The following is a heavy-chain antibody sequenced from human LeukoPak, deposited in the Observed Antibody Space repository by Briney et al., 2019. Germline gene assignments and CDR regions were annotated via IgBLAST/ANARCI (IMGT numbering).Heavy chain of an antibody. CDR3: ARDPRGIVGANHNWFDP. Sequence: PSETLSLTCTVSGGSISSYYWSWIRQPAGKGLEWIGRIYASGSTNHNPSLKSRVTMSVDTSKSQFSLKLISVTAADTAVYYCARDPRGIVGANHNWFDPWGQGTLVTVSS. CDR1: GGSISSYY. V-gene: IGHV4-4*07. J-gene: IGHJ5*02. CDR2: IYASGST. D-gene: IGHD1-26*01.